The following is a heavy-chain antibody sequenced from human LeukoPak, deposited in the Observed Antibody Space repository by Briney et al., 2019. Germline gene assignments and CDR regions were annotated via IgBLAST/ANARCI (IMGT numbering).Heavy chain of an antibody. J-gene: IGHJ4*02. Sequence: GGSLRLSCAASGFTFSTFAMIWVRQPPGKGLEWVSSIFPSGGEIHYADSVRGRFTISRDNSKSTLSLQMNSLRAEDTAIYYCARHRGDLGRSGYYDEVIWGQGTLVTVSS. CDR2: IFPSGGEI. V-gene: IGHV3-23*01. D-gene: IGHD3-22*01. CDR3: ARHRGDLGRSGYYDEVI. CDR1: GFTFSTFA.